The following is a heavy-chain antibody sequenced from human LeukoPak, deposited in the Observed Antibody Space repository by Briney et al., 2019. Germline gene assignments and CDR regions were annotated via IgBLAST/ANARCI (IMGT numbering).Heavy chain of an antibody. Sequence: ASVKVSCKASGYTFTCYGISWVRQAPGQGLEWMGWISAYNGNTNYAQKLQGRVTMTTDTSTSTAYMELRSLGSDDTALYYCARHSWGPGYPFDYWGQGTLVTVSS. CDR3: ARHSWGPGYPFDY. CDR2: ISAYNGNT. J-gene: IGHJ4*02. D-gene: IGHD3-9*01. V-gene: IGHV1-18*01. CDR1: GYTFTCYG.